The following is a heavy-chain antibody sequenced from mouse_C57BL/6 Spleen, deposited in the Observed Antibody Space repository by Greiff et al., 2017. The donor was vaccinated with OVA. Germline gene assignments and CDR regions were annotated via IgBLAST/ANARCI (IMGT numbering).Heavy chain of an antibody. V-gene: IGHV2-5*01. J-gene: IGHJ4*01. Sequence: QVQLKESGPGLVQPSQSLSITCTVSGFSLTSYGVHWVRQSPGKGLEWLGVIWRGGSTDYNAAFMSRLSITKDNSKSQVFFKMNSLQADDTAIYYCAKKYDYEAYYYAMDYWGQGTSVTVSS. CDR3: AKKYDYEAYYYAMDY. D-gene: IGHD2-4*01. CDR2: IWRGGST. CDR1: GFSLTSYG.